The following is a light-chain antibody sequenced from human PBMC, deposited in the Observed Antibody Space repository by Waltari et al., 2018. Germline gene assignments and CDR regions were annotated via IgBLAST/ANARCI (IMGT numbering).Light chain of an antibody. J-gene: IGKJ1*01. V-gene: IGKV1-39*01. CDR2: AAS. Sequence: DIQMTQSPASLSASVGDRVTITCRASHSISSYLNWYQQSPAKAPRLLIYAASILQSGVPSRFSGSGSGTDFTLIISSLQPEDFATYYCQQSYSTPWTFGQGTNVEIK. CDR3: QQSYSTPWT. CDR1: HSISSY.